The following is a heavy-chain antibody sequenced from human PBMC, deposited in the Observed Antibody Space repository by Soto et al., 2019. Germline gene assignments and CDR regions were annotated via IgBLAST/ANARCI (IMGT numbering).Heavy chain of an antibody. CDR2: ISSSSSTI. J-gene: IGHJ4*02. V-gene: IGHV3-48*01. D-gene: IGHD3-16*01. Sequence: EGQLVESGGGLVQPGGSLRLSCVASGFTFSRYSMNWVRQAPGEGLEWISHISSSSSTIYYADSVKGRFTISRDNGMSSLYLQMNTLRAEDTALYYCARESLGAPYFFDFWGQGTLVTVST. CDR3: ARESLGAPYFFDF. CDR1: GFTFSRYS.